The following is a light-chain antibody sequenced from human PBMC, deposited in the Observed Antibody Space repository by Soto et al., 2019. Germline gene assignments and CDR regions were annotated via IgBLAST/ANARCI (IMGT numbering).Light chain of an antibody. Sequence: EIVLTQSPGTLYLSPGERATLSCRASQSVSSSYLAWYQQKPGQAPRLLIYGASSRATGIPDRFSGSGSGPDFPLTISRLEPEDFAGYYCQQYGSSPWTFGQGTKVEIK. V-gene: IGKV3-20*01. CDR1: QSVSSSY. CDR3: QQYGSSPWT. CDR2: GAS. J-gene: IGKJ1*01.